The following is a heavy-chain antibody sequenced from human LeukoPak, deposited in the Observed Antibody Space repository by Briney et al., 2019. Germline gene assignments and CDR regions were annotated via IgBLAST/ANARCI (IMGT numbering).Heavy chain of an antibody. V-gene: IGHV4-39*01. J-gene: IGHJ4*02. CDR3: ARGRRDGYNLEYFDK. D-gene: IGHD5-24*01. Sequence: SETLSLTCTVSGGSISTANYYWGWIRQPPGKGLQWIGSFYYSGSTYYNPSLKSRVTIYVDTSKNQFSLKLSSVTAADTAVYYCARGRRDGYNLEYFDKWGQGTLVTVSS. CDR2: FYYSGST. CDR1: GGSISTANYY.